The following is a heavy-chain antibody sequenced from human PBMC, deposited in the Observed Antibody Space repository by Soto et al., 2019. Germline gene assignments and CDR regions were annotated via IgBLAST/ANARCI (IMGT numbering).Heavy chain of an antibody. CDR3: ARGGTYYYDRSGYPAEH. Sequence: EVQLVETGGGLIQPGGSLRLSCAASGFTVSSNYMSWVRQAPGKGLEWVSVIYSGGSTYYADSVKGRFTISRDISKNTLYLQMNSPRAEYTAVYYCARGGTYYYDRSGYPAEHWGQGTLVTVSS. D-gene: IGHD3-22*01. CDR2: IYSGGST. J-gene: IGHJ1*01. CDR1: GFTVSSNY. V-gene: IGHV3-53*02.